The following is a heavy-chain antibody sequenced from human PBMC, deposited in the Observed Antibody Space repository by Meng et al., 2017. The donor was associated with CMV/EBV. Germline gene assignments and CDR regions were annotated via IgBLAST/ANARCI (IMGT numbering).Heavy chain of an antibody. V-gene: IGHV3-7*01. CDR1: GLNFSSYW. Sequence: GGSLRLTCAASGLNFSSYWMSWVRQAPGKGLEWVANIKQDGSEKYYVDSVKGRFTISRDNAKNSLYLQMHSLRAEDTAMYYCARDWGYSGYDSPGYWGQGTLVTVSS. D-gene: IGHD5-12*01. J-gene: IGHJ4*02. CDR2: IKQDGSEK. CDR3: ARDWGYSGYDSPGY.